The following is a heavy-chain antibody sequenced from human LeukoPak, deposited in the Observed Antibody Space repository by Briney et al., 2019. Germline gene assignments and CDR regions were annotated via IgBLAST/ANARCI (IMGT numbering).Heavy chain of an antibody. Sequence: PGGSLRLSCAASGFTFSSYEMNWVRQAPGKGLEWVSYISSSGSTIYYADSVKGRFTISRDNSKNTLYLQMNSLRAEDTAVYYCAKSGVRKEWVFDYWGQGTLVTVSS. V-gene: IGHV3-48*03. CDR2: ISSSGSTI. D-gene: IGHD3-3*01. CDR3: AKSGVRKEWVFDY. CDR1: GFTFSSYE. J-gene: IGHJ4*02.